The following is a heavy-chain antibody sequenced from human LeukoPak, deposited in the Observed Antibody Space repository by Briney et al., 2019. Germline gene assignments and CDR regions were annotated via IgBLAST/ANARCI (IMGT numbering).Heavy chain of an antibody. Sequence: GGPLRLSCAASGFTFKNAWMSWVRQAPGKGLEWVGRINRKGDDGTIDYPTPVKDIFTISKEDSKNTLYLQMHSLKSEDTAVYYCSAETGRSDFDYWGEGALVTVSS. J-gene: IGHJ4*02. CDR1: GFTFKNAW. D-gene: IGHD3-9*01. CDR3: SAETGRSDFDY. V-gene: IGHV3-15*01. CDR2: INRKGDDGTI.